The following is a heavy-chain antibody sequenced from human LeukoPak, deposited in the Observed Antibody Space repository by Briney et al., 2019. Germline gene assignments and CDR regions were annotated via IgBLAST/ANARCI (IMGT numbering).Heavy chain of an antibody. CDR2: ISGSGGST. J-gene: IGHJ4*02. Sequence: PGGSLRLSCAASGFTFSSYAMSWVRQAPGKGLEWVSAISGSGGSTYYADSVKGRFTISRDNSKNTLYLQMNSLRAEDTAVYYCANPHGARIAVAVGYWGQGTLVTVSS. CDR3: ANPHGARIAVAVGY. CDR1: GFTFSSYA. V-gene: IGHV3-23*01. D-gene: IGHD6-19*01.